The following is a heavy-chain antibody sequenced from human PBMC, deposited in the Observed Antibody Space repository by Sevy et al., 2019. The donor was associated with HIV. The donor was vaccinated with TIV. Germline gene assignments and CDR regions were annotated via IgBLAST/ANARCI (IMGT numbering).Heavy chain of an antibody. CDR3: ARHREYGSGNYHNREFDH. D-gene: IGHD3-10*01. J-gene: IGHJ4*02. V-gene: IGHV4-59*08. CDR2: MSYSGST. Sequence: SETLSLTCTVSGGSISGYYWSWIRQPPGKGLEWIGYMSYSGSTNYVPSLKSRVIISIDTSKNQISLKLSSVTAADTAVYYCARHREYGSGNYHNREFDHWGQGTLVTVSS. CDR1: GGSISGYY.